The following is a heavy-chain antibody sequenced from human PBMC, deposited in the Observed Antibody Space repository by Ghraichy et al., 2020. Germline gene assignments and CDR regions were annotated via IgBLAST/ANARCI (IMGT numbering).Heavy chain of an antibody. CDR3: ASRPRIYYYDSSGYRADGRDWYFDL. D-gene: IGHD3-22*01. CDR2: IYTSGST. J-gene: IGHJ2*01. V-gene: IGHV4-61*02. CDR1: GGSISSGSYY. Sequence: SETLSLTCTVSGGSISSGSYYWSWIRQPAGKGLEWIGRIYTSGSTNYNPSLKSRVTISVDTSKNQFSLKLSSVTAADTAVYYCASRPRIYYYDSSGYRADGRDWYFDLWGRGTLVTVSS.